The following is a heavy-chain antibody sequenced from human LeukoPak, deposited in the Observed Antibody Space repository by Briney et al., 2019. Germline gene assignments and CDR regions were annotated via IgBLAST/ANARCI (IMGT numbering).Heavy chain of an antibody. J-gene: IGHJ6*04. CDR3: AKDISSSSWYLASMDV. CDR2: ISGSGGST. V-gene: IGHV3-23*01. CDR1: GFTFSSYA. Sequence: GGSLRLSCAASGFTFSSYAMSWVRQAPGKGLEWVSAISGSGGSTYYADSVKGRFTISRDNSKNTLYLQMNSLRAEDTAVYYCAKDISSSSWYLASMDVWGKRTTVTVSS. D-gene: IGHD6-13*01.